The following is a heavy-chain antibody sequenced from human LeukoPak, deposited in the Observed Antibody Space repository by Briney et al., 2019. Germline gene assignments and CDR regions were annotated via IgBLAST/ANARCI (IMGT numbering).Heavy chain of an antibody. CDR3: ARVGQLAPPIYYYYGMDV. CDR1: GGTFRSSA. CDR2: INPIFRTS. Sequence: SVKVSCKASGGTFRSSAISWVRQAPGQGLEWMGGINPIFRTSNYAQKFQGRVTITADESTSTAYMELSSLRSEDTAVYYCARVGQLAPPIYYYYGMDVWGQGTTVTVSS. D-gene: IGHD6-6*01. V-gene: IGHV1-69*13. J-gene: IGHJ6*02.